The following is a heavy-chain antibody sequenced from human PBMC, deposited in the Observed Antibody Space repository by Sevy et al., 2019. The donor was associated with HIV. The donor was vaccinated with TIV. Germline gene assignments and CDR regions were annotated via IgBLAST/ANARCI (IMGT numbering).Heavy chain of an antibody. Sequence: GGSLRLSCAASGFTFSNAWMSWVRQAPGKGLEWVGRIKSKTDGGTTDYAAPVKGRFTISRDDSRNTLYLQMHSLKTEDTAVYYCTTDRCSGYDFDFDYWGQGTLVTVSS. J-gene: IGHJ4*02. CDR2: IKSKTDGGTT. D-gene: IGHD5-12*01. CDR3: TTDRCSGYDFDFDY. V-gene: IGHV3-15*01. CDR1: GFTFSNAW.